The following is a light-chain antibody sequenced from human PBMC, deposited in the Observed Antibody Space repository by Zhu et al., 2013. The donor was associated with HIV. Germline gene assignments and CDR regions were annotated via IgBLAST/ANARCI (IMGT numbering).Light chain of an antibody. V-gene: IGKV1-33*01. CDR2: DAS. CDR1: QDVTKC. Sequence: DIQMTQSPSSLSASVGDRVTITCQASQDVTKCLSWYQQKPGGAPKLLIYDASNLETGVPSRFSGSGSGTDFTLTISRLEPEDFAVYYCQQYGSSPLTFGQGTKVEIK. CDR3: QQYGSSPLT. J-gene: IGKJ1*01.